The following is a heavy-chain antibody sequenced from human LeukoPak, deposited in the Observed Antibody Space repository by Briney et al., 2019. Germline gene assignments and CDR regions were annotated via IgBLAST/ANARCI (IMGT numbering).Heavy chain of an antibody. D-gene: IGHD3-9*01. Sequence: SETLSLTCAVYGGSFSGYYWSWIRQHPGKGLEWLGEINHSGSTNYNPSLKSRVTISVDTSKNQFSLKLSSVTAADTAVYYCARCRPYYDILIGLLFDYWGQGTLVTVSS. CDR2: INHSGST. CDR1: GGSFSGYY. CDR3: ARCRPYYDILIGLLFDY. J-gene: IGHJ4*02. V-gene: IGHV4-34*01.